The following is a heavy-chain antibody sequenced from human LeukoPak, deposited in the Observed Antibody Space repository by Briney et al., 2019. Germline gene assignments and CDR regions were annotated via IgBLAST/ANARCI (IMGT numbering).Heavy chain of an antibody. V-gene: IGHV4-39*01. CDR2: IYDSGST. CDR1: GGSISSNNYF. Sequence: SETLSLTCTVSGGSISSNNYFWGWIRQPPGKGLEWIGSIYDSGSTYYNPSLKSRVTISVDTSKNQFSLKLNSVTAADAAMYYCQSRFLEWLLDYWGQGTLVTVSS. D-gene: IGHD3-3*01. J-gene: IGHJ4*02. CDR3: QSRFLEWLLDY.